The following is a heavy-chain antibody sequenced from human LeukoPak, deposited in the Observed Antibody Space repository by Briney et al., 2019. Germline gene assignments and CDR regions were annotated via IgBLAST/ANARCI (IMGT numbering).Heavy chain of an antibody. CDR3: ARNGYCDSSGYYYDLADY. J-gene: IGHJ4*02. CDR2: IYYSGST. Sequence: PSETLSLTCTVSGGSISSYYWSWIRQPPGKGLEWIGYIYYSGSTNYNPSLKSRVTISVDTSKNQFSLKLSSVTAADTAVYYCARNGYCDSSGYYYDLADYWGQGTLVTVSS. CDR1: GGSISSYY. D-gene: IGHD3-22*01. V-gene: IGHV4-59*12.